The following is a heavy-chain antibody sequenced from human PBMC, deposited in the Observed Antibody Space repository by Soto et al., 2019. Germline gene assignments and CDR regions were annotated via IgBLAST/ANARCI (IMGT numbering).Heavy chain of an antibody. CDR3: AKDLSGGDYLISGY. CDR1: GFTFSSYA. D-gene: IGHD4-17*01. J-gene: IGHJ4*02. V-gene: IGHV3-23*01. Sequence: GGSLRLSCAASGFTFSSYAMSWVRQAPGKGLEWVSAISGSGGSTYYADSVKGRFTISRDNSKNTLYLQMNSLRAEDTAVYYCAKDLSGGDYLISGYWGQGTLVTVSS. CDR2: ISGSGGST.